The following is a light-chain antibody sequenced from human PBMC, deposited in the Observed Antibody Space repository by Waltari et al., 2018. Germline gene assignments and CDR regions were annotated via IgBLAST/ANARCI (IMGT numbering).Light chain of an antibody. Sequence: SYELTQPPSVTVSPGQTARIACSGDALTDQYFHSYQQRPGRAPVVVIYKDTKRPSGIPERFSGSSSGKTVTLTISGVQAEDESDYYCQSADSTGSDVVFGGGTKLTVL. J-gene: IGLJ2*01. V-gene: IGLV3-25*03. CDR2: KDT. CDR3: QSADSTGSDVV. CDR1: ALTDQY.